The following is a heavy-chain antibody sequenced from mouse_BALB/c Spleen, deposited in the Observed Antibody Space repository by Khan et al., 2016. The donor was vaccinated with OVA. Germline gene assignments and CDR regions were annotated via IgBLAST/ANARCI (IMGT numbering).Heavy chain of an antibody. CDR1: GFTFSSYA. J-gene: IGHJ3*01. Sequence: EVELVESGGGLVKPGGPLKLSCAASGFTFSSYAMSWVRQTPEKRLEWVATISSAGDYTYYPDSVKGRFTISRDNAKNTLYLQLSSLRSEDTAMXYCSRHNYGPFAYWGQGTQVTVSA. D-gene: IGHD1-1*01. V-gene: IGHV5-9-3*01. CDR2: ISSAGDYT. CDR3: SRHNYGPFAY.